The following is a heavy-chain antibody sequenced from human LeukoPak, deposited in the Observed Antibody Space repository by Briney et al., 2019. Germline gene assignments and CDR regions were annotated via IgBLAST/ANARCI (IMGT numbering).Heavy chain of an antibody. Sequence: SETLSLTCTVSGGSISSYFWSWMRQPPGQGLEWIGFIYNSGSTDYNSSLKSRVTISLDTPKNQFSLRLSSVTAADTAVYYCARSGDVYYFDYWGQGTLVTVSS. D-gene: IGHD3-10*01. J-gene: IGHJ4*02. CDR3: ARSGDVYYFDY. V-gene: IGHV4-59*08. CDR2: IYNSGST. CDR1: GGSISSYF.